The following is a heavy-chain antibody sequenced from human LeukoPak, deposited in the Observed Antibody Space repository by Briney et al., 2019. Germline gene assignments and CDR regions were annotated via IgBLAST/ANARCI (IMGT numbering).Heavy chain of an antibody. J-gene: IGHJ4*02. CDR2: TNHSGST. D-gene: IGHD3-9*01. V-gene: IGHV4-34*01. CDR1: GGSFSGYC. CDR3: ARFYDILTGYHSDY. Sequence: SETLSLTCAVYGGSFSGYCWSWIRQPPGKGLERIGETNHSGSTNYNLSLKSRVTISVDTSKNQFSLKLSSVTAADTAVYYCARFYDILTGYHSDYWGQGTLVTVSS.